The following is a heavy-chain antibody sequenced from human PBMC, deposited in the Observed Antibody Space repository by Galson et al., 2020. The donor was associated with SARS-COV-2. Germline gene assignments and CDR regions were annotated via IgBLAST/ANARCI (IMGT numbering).Heavy chain of an antibody. J-gene: IGHJ4*02. V-gene: IGHV1-2*02. Sequence: ASVKVSCKASGYTFTGYYMHWVRQAPGQGLEWMGWINPNSGGTNYAQKFQGRVTMTRDTSISTAYMELSRLRSDDTAVYYCAGTQGITMVRGVLYFDYWGQGTLVTVSS. CDR3: AGTQGITMVRGVLYFDY. CDR2: INPNSGGT. D-gene: IGHD3-10*01. CDR1: GYTFTGYY.